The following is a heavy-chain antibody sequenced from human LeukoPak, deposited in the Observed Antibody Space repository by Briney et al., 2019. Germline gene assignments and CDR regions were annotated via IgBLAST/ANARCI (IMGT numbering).Heavy chain of an antibody. CDR3: ARAGDTAMETALGY. CDR1: GYTSTGYY. CDR2: INPNSGGT. Sequence: ASVKVSCKASGYTSTGYYMHWVRQAPGQGLEWMGWINPNSGGTNYAQKFRGRVTMTRDTSISTAYMELSRLRSDDTAVYYCARAGDTAMETALGYWGQGTLVTVSS. J-gene: IGHJ4*02. V-gene: IGHV1-2*02. D-gene: IGHD5-18*01.